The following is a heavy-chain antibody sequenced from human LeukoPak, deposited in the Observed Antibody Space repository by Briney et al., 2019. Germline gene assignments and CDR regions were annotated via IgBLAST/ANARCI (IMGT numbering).Heavy chain of an antibody. Sequence: GGSLRLSCAASGFTFSNYWMHWVRQAPGKGLEWVSAISGGGGSTYYAASVKGRFSISRDNSKNTLYLQTNSLRAEDTAVYYCAKRQDSGSYYAAFDIWGQGTTVTVSS. V-gene: IGHV3-23*01. J-gene: IGHJ3*02. D-gene: IGHD1-26*01. CDR3: AKRQDSGSYYAAFDI. CDR2: ISGGGGST. CDR1: GFTFSNYW.